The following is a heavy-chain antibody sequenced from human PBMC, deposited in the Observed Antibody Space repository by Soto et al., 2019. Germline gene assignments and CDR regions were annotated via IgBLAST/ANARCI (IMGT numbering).Heavy chain of an antibody. CDR1: GLTFSSYS. D-gene: IGHD1-26*01. J-gene: IGHJ6*02. V-gene: IGHV3-48*01. Sequence: EVQLVESGGGLVQRGGSLRLSCAASGLTFSSYSMNWVRQAPGKGLEWVSYISSSSSTIYYADSVKGRFTISRDNAKNSLDLQMNSLRAEDTAVYYCACGAESRYYYYGMDVWGQGTTVTVSS. CDR3: ACGAESRYYYYGMDV. CDR2: ISSSSSTI.